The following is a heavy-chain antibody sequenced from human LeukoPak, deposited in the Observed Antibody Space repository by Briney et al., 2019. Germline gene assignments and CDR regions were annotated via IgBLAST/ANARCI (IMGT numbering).Heavy chain of an antibody. V-gene: IGHV3-21*01. CDR1: GFTFSSYS. CDR3: ATYSSLNRREFQF. J-gene: IGHJ1*01. Sequence: GGSLRLSCAASGFTFSSYSMNWVRQAPGKGLEWVSSISSSSSYIYYADSVKGRFTISRDDAKNSLYLQMNSLRAEDTAVYYCATYSSLNRREFQFWGQGTLLTVSS. CDR2: ISSSSSYI. D-gene: IGHD3-22*01.